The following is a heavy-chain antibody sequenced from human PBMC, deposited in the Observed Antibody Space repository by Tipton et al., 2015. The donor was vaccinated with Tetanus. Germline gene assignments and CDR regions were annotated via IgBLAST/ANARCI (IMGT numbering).Heavy chain of an antibody. CDR1: GFTFSSYA. CDR3: ARDLLAQRPPNGYYYYGMDV. J-gene: IGHJ6*02. V-gene: IGHV3-23*01. CDR2: ISESGGVT. Sequence: SLRLSCAASGFTFSSYAMSWVRQAPGKGLEWVSAISESGGVTYYADSVRGRFTLSRDHSKNTLYLQMNSLRADDTAVYYCARDLLAQRPPNGYYYYGMDVWGQGTTVTVSS. D-gene: IGHD2-15*01.